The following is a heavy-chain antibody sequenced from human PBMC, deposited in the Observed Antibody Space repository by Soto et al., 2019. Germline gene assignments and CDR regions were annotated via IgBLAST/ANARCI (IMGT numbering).Heavy chain of an antibody. CDR2: LDWNGVSI. CDR1: GFSFDDYV. Sequence: VQLVESGGGLVQPGRSLRLSCAASGFSFDDYVMHWVRQGPGKGLEWVSGLDWNGVSIGYADSVKGRFTISRDNAKNSLYLRTNILSSEDTALYYCAKDIARYSGYEGAFDIWVQGTMVTVSS. D-gene: IGHD5-12*01. V-gene: IGHV3-9*01. CDR3: AKDIARYSGYEGAFDI. J-gene: IGHJ3*02.